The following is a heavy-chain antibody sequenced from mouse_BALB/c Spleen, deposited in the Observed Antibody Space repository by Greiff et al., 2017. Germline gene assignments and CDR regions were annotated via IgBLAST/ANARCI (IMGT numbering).Heavy chain of an antibody. CDR3: ARQGDTTVIDY. V-gene: IGHV5-6*01. D-gene: IGHD1-1*01. J-gene: IGHJ4*01. CDR2: ISSGGSYT. Sequence: EVKLMESGGDLVKPGGSLKLSCAASGFTFSSYGMSWVRQTPDKRLEWVATISSGGSYTYYPDSVKGRFTISRDNAKNTLYLQMSSLKSEDTAMYYCARQGDTTVIDYWGQGTSVTVSS. CDR1: GFTFSSYG.